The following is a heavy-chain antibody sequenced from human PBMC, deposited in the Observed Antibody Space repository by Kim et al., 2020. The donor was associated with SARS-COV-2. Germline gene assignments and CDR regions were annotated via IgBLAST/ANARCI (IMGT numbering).Heavy chain of an antibody. J-gene: IGHJ4*02. D-gene: IGHD3-10*01. V-gene: IGHV5-51*01. CDR3: ARHSYYGSGSYYNGDY. Sequence: GESLKISCKGSGYSFTSYWIGWVRQMPGKGLEWMGIIYPGDSDTRYSPSFQGQVTISADKSISTAYLQWSSLKASDTAMYYCARHSYYGSGSYYNGDYWGQGTLVTVSS. CDR2: IYPGDSDT. CDR1: GYSFTSYW.